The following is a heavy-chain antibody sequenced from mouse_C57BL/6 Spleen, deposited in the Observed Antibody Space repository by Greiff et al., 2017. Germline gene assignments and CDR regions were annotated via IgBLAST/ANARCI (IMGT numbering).Heavy chain of an antibody. CDR2: ISSGSSTI. Sequence: EVKLMESGGGLVKPGGSLKLSCAASGFNFSDYGLHWVRQAPEKGLEWVAYISSGSSTIYYADTVKGRFTISRDNAKNTLFLQMNSLRSEDTAMYYGARPVFLLYWDFDVWGTGTTVTVSS. CDR3: ARPVFLLYWDFDV. V-gene: IGHV5-17*01. D-gene: IGHD1-1*01. CDR1: GFNFSDYG. J-gene: IGHJ1*03.